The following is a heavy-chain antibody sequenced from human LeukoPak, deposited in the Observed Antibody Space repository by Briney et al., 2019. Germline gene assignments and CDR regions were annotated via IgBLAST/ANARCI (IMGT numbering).Heavy chain of an antibody. Sequence: GGSLRLSCAASGFTFSSYGMHWVRQAPGKGLGWVAVISYDGSNKDYADSVKGRFTISRDNSKNSLYLQMNSLRAEDTAVYYCAKAQEAAAGNGYYYYYGMDVWGKGTTVTVSS. CDR3: AKAQEAAAGNGYYYYYGMDV. V-gene: IGHV3-30*18. D-gene: IGHD6-13*01. CDR2: ISYDGSNK. CDR1: GFTFSSYG. J-gene: IGHJ6*04.